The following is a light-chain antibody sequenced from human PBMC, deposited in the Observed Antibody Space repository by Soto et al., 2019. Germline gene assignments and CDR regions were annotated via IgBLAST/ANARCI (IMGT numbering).Light chain of an antibody. CDR3: SSYGGTNNLL. CDR1: SSDVGGYKY. V-gene: IGLV2-8*01. J-gene: IGLJ2*01. CDR2: EVH. Sequence: QSALTQPPSASGSPGQSVTISCTGTSSDVGGYKYVSWYQQHPGKAPKLMIFEVHKRPSGVLDRFSGSKSGNTASLTVSGLQAEDEADYYCSSYGGTNNLLFGGGTKLTVL.